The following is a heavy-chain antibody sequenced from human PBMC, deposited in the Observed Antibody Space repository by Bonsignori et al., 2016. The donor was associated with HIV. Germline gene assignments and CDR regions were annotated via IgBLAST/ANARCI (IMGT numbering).Heavy chain of an antibody. CDR1: RFTFSSYA. J-gene: IGHJ6*03. Sequence: EVQLLESGGDLVQPGGSLRLSCEASRFTFSSYAMAWVRQAPGKGWSGSQLLVVVVTTHTTQTPXRAGSTISRDNSKNTLYLQMNSLRAEDTAVYYCAKDLRGSGYYMDVWGQGTT. V-gene: IGHV3-23*01. D-gene: IGHD3-10*01. CDR3: AKDLRGSGYYMDV. CDR2: LVVVVTT.